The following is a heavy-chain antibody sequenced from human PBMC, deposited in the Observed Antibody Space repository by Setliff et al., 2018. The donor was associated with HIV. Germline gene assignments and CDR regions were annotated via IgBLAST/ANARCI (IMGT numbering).Heavy chain of an antibody. Sequence: SETLSLTCTVSGGSISSYYWSWIRQPPGKGLEWIGYIYYSGSTNYNPSLKSRVTISVDTSKNQFSLKLNSVTAADTAVYYCTVYNTGSSKDHYWGQGTPVTVSS. J-gene: IGHJ4*02. CDR3: TVYNTGSSKDHY. CDR2: IYYSGST. CDR1: GGSISSYY. D-gene: IGHD2-8*02. V-gene: IGHV4-59*12.